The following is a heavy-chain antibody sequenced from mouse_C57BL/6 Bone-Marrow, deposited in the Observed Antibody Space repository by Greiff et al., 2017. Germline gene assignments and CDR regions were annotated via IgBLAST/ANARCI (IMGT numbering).Heavy chain of an antibody. Sequence: EVPVVESGGGLVQPGGSLKLSCAASGFTFSDYGMAWVRQAPRKGPEWVAVISNLAYSIYYADTLTGRFTISIENAKNTLYLEMSSLRSEDTAMYYCARAPGGAMDYWGQGTSVTVSS. J-gene: IGHJ4*01. D-gene: IGHD3-1*01. V-gene: IGHV5-15*01. CDR2: ISNLAYSI. CDR3: ARAPGGAMDY. CDR1: GFTFSDYG.